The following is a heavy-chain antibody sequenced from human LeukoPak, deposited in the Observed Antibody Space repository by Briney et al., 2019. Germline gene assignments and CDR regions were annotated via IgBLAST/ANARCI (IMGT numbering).Heavy chain of an antibody. CDR3: ARGGSIAARPIDY. J-gene: IGHJ4*02. CDR1: GFTFSSYA. V-gene: IGHV3-64*01. D-gene: IGHD6-6*01. CDR2: ISSNGGST. Sequence: TGGSLRLSCAASGFTFSSYAMHWVRQAPGKGLEYVSAISSNGGSTHYANSVKGRFTISRDNSKNTLFLQMGSLRAEDMAVYYCARGGSIAARPIDYWGQGTLVTVSS.